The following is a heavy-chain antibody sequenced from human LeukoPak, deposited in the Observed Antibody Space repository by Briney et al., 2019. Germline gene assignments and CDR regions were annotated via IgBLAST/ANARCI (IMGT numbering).Heavy chain of an antibody. D-gene: IGHD3-3*01. Sequence: PSETLSLTCTVSGGSISSSSYYWGWIRQPPGKGLEWIGSIYCSGSTYYNPSLKSRVTISVDTSKNQFSLKLSSVTAADTAVYYCARDTPIFGAKNWFDPWGQGTLVTVSS. CDR2: IYCSGST. CDR1: GGSISSSSYY. V-gene: IGHV4-39*07. CDR3: ARDTPIFGAKNWFDP. J-gene: IGHJ5*02.